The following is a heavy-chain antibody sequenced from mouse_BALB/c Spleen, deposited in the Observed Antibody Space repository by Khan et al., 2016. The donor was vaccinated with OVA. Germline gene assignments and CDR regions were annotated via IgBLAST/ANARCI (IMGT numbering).Heavy chain of an antibody. J-gene: IGHJ3*01. D-gene: IGHD1-1*01. CDR1: GFTFSTYG. Sequence: EVELVESGGDLVKPGGSLKLSCAASGFTFSTYGMSWVRQTPDKRLEWVAGISTGGSYTYYPDSVKGRFTISRDNAKNTLYLQMSGLKSEDTAMYYCTRLAYYYNSEGFAYWGQGTLVSVSA. CDR2: ISTGGSYT. CDR3: TRLAYYYNSEGFAY. V-gene: IGHV5-6*01.